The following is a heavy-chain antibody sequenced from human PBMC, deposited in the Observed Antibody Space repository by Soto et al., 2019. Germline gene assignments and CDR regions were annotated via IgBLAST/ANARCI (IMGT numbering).Heavy chain of an antibody. V-gene: IGHV3-49*03. CDR1: GFTFGDYA. Sequence: GGSLRLSCTASGFTFGDYAMSWFRQAPGKGLEWVGFIRSKAYGGTTEYAASVRGRFTISRDDSKSIAYLQMNSLKTEDTAVYYCTRNIRHFLLVGGAGYYYMDVWGKGTTVTVSS. D-gene: IGHD3-3*02. J-gene: IGHJ6*03. CDR2: IRSKAYGGTT. CDR3: TRNIRHFLLVGGAGYYYMDV.